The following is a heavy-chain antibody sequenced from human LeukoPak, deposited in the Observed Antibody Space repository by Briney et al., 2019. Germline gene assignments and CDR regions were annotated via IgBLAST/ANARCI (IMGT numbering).Heavy chain of an antibody. V-gene: IGHV4-34*01. CDR3: ARVGRWFGELVGYYYYYGMDV. J-gene: IGHJ6*04. CDR1: GGSFSGYY. D-gene: IGHD3-10*01. Sequence: SETLSLTCAVYGGSFSGYYWSWFRQPPGKGLEWIGEINHSGSTNYNPSLKSRVTISVDTSKNQFSLKLSSVTAADTAVYYCARVGRWFGELVGYYYYYGMDVWGKGTTVTVSS. CDR2: INHSGST.